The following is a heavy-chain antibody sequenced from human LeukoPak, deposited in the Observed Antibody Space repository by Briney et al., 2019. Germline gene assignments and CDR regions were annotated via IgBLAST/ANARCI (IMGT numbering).Heavy chain of an antibody. CDR1: GYTFTSYG. D-gene: IGHD6-13*01. CDR3: ARMRPALLAAAGTGFDY. V-gene: IGHV1-18*01. Sequence: SSVKVSCKASGYTFTSYGISWVRQAPGQGLEWMGWISAYNGNTNYAQKLQGRVTMTTDTSTSTAYMELGSLRSDDTAVYYCARMRPALLAAAGTGFDYWGQGTLVTVSS. CDR2: ISAYNGNT. J-gene: IGHJ4*02.